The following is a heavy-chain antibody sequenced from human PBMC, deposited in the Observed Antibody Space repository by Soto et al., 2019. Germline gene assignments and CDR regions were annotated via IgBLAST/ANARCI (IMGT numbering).Heavy chain of an antibody. J-gene: IGHJ6*02. CDR1: GFTFSSYA. D-gene: IGHD3-9*01. CDR3: ARVVRYFDTPYGMDV. V-gene: IGHV3-23*01. Sequence: GGSLRLSYAASGFTFSSYAMSWVRQAPGKGLEWVSSIGGSGGNTYYADSVKGRFTISRDNSKNTLFLQMNRLRAEDTAEYYCARVVRYFDTPYGMDVWGHGTTVTVSS. CDR2: IGGSGGNT.